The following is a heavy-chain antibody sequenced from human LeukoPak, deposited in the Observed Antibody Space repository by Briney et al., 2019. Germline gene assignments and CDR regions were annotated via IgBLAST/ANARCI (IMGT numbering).Heavy chain of an antibody. V-gene: IGHV3-30*02. CDR3: AKDGITYYYDSSGYIDY. J-gene: IGHJ4*02. Sequence: GGSLRLSCAASGFTFSSYGMHWVRQAPGKGLEWVAFIRYDGSNKYYADSVKGRFTISRDNSKNTLYLQMNSLRAEDTAVYYCAKDGITYYYDSSGYIDYWGQGTLVTVSS. CDR1: GFTFSSYG. CDR2: IRYDGSNK. D-gene: IGHD3-22*01.